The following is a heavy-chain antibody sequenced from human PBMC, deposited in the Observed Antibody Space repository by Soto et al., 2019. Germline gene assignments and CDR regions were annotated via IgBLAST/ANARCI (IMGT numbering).Heavy chain of an antibody. Sequence: EVQLVESGGGLVQPGGSLKLSCAASGFTFSGSAMHWVRQASGKGLEWVGRIRSKAYTYATAYAASVKGRFTISRDDSKNTAYLQMNSLRTEDTAVYYCTRRYWSGGSRYFTFDQWGQGTLVTVSS. CDR1: GFTFSGSA. CDR3: TRRYWSGGSRYFTFDQ. V-gene: IGHV3-73*01. D-gene: IGHD2-15*01. CDR2: IRSKAYTYAT. J-gene: IGHJ4*02.